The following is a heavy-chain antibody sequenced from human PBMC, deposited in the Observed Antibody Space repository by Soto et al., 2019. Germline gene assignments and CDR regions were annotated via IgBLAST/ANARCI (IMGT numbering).Heavy chain of an antibody. J-gene: IGHJ4*02. CDR2: IYYSGST. V-gene: IGHV4-59*01. CDR1: GGSISSYY. CDR3: ARAVYGSSGREFXY. D-gene: IGHD3-10*01. Sequence: PSETLSLTCTVSGGSISSYYWSWIRQPPGKGLEWIGYIYYSGSTNYNPSLKSRVTISVDTSKNQFSLKLSSVTAADTAVYYCARAVYGSSGREFXYWGQGTLVTVSS.